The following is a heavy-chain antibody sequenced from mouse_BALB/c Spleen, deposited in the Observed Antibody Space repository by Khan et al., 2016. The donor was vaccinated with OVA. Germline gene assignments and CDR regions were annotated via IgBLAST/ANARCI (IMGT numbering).Heavy chain of an antibody. CDR2: IWGDGST. D-gene: IGHD2-1*01. CDR3: ARADYGNYREAMDY. V-gene: IGHV2-6-7*01. CDR1: GFSLTGYG. J-gene: IGHJ4*01. Sequence: VELVESGPGLVAPSQSLSITYTVSGFSLTGYGVNWVRQPPGKGLEWLGMIWGDGSTDYNSALKSRLNLSKDNSKSQVFLKMNSLQTDDTARYYSARADYGNYREAMDYWGQGTSVTVSS.